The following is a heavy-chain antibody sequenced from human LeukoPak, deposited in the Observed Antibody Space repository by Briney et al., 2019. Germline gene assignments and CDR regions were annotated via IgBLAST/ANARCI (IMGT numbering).Heavy chain of an antibody. Sequence: GGSLRLSCAASGFTFSSYAMSWVRQAPGKGLEWVSDISGSGGSTYYADSVKGRFTISRDNFYNTVSLQMNSLRDEDTGVYYCAKGLRTGVGPYMGYHYYMDVWGKGATVTVSS. D-gene: IGHD3-16*01. V-gene: IGHV3-23*01. CDR1: GFTFSSYA. CDR3: AKGLRTGVGPYMGYHYYMDV. J-gene: IGHJ6*03. CDR2: ISGSGGST.